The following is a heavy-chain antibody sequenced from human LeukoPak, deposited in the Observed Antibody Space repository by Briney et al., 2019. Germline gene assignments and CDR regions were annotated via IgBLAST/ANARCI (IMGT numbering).Heavy chain of an antibody. CDR1: GFTFSSYW. Sequence: QPGGSLRLSCVASGFTFSSYWMHWVRQDPRKGLVWVSRISGDGRNINYADSVRGRFTIPRDNAKNTLYLQMNTLRVEDTAVYYCAIVSSSSSEDTDYWGQGTLVTVSS. D-gene: IGHD6-6*01. V-gene: IGHV3-74*01. J-gene: IGHJ4*02. CDR3: AIVSSSSSEDTDY. CDR2: ISGDGRNI.